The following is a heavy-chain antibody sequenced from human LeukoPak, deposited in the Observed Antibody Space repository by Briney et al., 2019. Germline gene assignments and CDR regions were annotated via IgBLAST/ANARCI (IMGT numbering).Heavy chain of an antibody. CDR2: INSDGSST. D-gene: IGHD2-2*01. V-gene: IGHV3-74*01. CDR1: GFTFSSYW. CDR3: AKHCSSTSCIDY. Sequence: GGSLRLSCAASGFTFSSYWMHWVRQAPGKGLVWVSRINSDGSSTSYADSAKGRFTISRDNAKNTLYLQMNSLRAEDTAVYYCAKHCSSTSCIDYWGQGTLVTVSS. J-gene: IGHJ4*02.